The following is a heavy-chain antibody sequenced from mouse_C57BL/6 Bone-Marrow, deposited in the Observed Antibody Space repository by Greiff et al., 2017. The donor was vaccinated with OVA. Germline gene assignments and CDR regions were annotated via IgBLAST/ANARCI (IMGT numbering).Heavy chain of an antibody. D-gene: IGHD2-3*01. CDR3: AYDGYYVWFAY. Sequence: QVQLQQPGAELVKPGASVKLSCKASGYTFTSYWMQWVKQRPGQGLEWIGELDPSDSYTNYNQKFKGKATLTVDTSSSTAYMQLSSLTSEDSAVYYCAYDGYYVWFAYWGQGTLVTVSA. CDR1: GYTFTSYW. CDR2: LDPSDSYT. V-gene: IGHV1-50*01. J-gene: IGHJ3*01.